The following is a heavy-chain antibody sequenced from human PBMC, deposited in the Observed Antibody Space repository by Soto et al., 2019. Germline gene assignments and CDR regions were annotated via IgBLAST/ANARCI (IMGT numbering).Heavy chain of an antibody. J-gene: IGHJ3*02. V-gene: IGHV4-39*01. D-gene: IGHD3-22*01. CDR3: ARQTDSYYTFDAFDI. CDR1: GGSISSSSYY. Sequence: PSETLSLTCTVSGGSISSSSYYWAWIRQPPGKGLEWIGSVYYSGKTYYNASVKSRVIISVDTSKNQFSLKLSSVTAADTAVYYCARQTDSYYTFDAFDIWGQGTMVTVSS. CDR2: VYYSGKT.